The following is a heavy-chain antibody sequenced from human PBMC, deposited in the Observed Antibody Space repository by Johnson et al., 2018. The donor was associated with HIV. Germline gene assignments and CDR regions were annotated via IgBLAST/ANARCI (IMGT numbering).Heavy chain of an antibody. D-gene: IGHD6-19*01. CDR1: GFTFSSYA. J-gene: IGHJ3*02. CDR3: ARVVLVRLAVAGPSRDAFDI. V-gene: IGHV3-23*04. CDR2: ISGSGGST. Sequence: EQLVESGGGLVQPGGSLRLSCAASGFTFSSYAMNWVRQAPGKGLEWVSVISGSGGSTGYAEPVQGRFIISRDNAKNSLYLQMNSRRAEDTALYYCARVVLVRLAVAGPSRDAFDIWGQGTMVTVSS.